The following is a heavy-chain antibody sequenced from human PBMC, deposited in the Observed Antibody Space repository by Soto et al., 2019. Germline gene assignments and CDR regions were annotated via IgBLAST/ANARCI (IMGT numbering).Heavy chain of an antibody. CDR3: ARDGIVVVPAAHDGGDYYYGMDV. Sequence: SETLSLTCAVSGGSISSSNWWSWVRQPPGKGLEWIGEIYHSGSTNYNPSLRSRVTISVDKSKNQFSLKLSSVTAADTAVYYCARDGIVVVPAAHDGGDYYYGMDVWGQGTTVTVSS. V-gene: IGHV4-4*02. D-gene: IGHD2-2*01. J-gene: IGHJ6*02. CDR2: IYHSGST. CDR1: GGSISSSNW.